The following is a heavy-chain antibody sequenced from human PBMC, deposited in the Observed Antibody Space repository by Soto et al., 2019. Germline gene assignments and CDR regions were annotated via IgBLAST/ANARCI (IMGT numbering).Heavy chain of an antibody. CDR3: ARAEETTMAYYYYGMDV. Sequence: QVQLVESGGGVVQPGRSLRLSCAASGFTFSTYGMYWVRQAPGKGLEWVAVIWYDGSNKYYADSVKGRFTISRDNSKNTLSLQMNSLRAEDTAVYYCARAEETTMAYYYYGMDVWGQGTTVTVSS. J-gene: IGHJ6*02. CDR2: IWYDGSNK. V-gene: IGHV3-33*01. CDR1: GFTFSTYG. D-gene: IGHD5-18*01.